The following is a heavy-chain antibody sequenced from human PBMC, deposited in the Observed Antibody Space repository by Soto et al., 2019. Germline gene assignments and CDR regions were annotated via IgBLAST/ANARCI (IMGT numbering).Heavy chain of an antibody. D-gene: IGHD3-10*01. CDR1: GGSLSGYY. CDR3: ARGRGLLLWFGELXNWFDP. Sequence: SETLSLTCAVYGGSLSGYYWSWIRQPPGKGLEWIGEINHSGSTNYNPSLKSRVTISVDTSKNQFSLKLSSVTAADTAVYYCARGRGLLLWFGELXNWFDPWGQGTLVT. V-gene: IGHV4-34*01. J-gene: IGHJ5*02. CDR2: INHSGST.